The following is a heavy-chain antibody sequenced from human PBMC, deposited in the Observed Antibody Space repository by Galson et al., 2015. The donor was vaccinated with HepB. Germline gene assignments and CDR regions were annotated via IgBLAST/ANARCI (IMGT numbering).Heavy chain of an antibody. J-gene: IGHJ6*03. CDR2: IKSKIDGGTI. V-gene: IGHV3-15*01. CDR3: TTANRFWSGYLGSARPHYYYYYMDV. D-gene: IGHD3-3*01. CDR1: GFTFSNAW. Sequence: SLRLSCAASGFTFSNAWMNWVRQAPGKGLEWVGRIKSKIDGGTIDYAAPVKGRFTISRDDSKSTLYLQMNSLKIEDTAVYYCTTANRFWSGYLGSARPHYYYYYMDVWGTGTTVTVSS.